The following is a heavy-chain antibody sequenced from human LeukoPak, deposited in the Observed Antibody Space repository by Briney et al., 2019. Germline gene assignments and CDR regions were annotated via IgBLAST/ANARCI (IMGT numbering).Heavy chain of an antibody. CDR3: ARDSSDYVWGSYRLNWFDP. Sequence: GGSLRLSCAASGFTFSDYYMSWIRQAPGKGLEWVSYISSSGSTIYYADSVKGRFTISRDNAKNSLYLQMNSLRAEDTAVYYCARDSSDYVWGSYRLNWFDPWGQGTLVTVSS. D-gene: IGHD3-16*02. CDR2: ISSSGSTI. V-gene: IGHV3-11*01. CDR1: GFTFSDYY. J-gene: IGHJ5*02.